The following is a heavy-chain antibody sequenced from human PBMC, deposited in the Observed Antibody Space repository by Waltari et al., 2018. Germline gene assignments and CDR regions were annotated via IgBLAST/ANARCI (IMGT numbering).Heavy chain of an antibody. V-gene: IGHV4-30-2*01. CDR1: GGSISSGGYS. D-gene: IGHD1-26*01. CDR2: IDHSGST. Sequence: QLQLQESGSGLVKPSQTLSLTCAVSGGSISSGGYSWSWIRQPPGKGLEWIGYIDHSGSTYYNPSLKSRVTISVDRSKNQFSLKLSSVTAADTAVYYCARGDSGSYYGGWFDPWGQGTLVTVSS. J-gene: IGHJ5*02. CDR3: ARGDSGSYYGGWFDP.